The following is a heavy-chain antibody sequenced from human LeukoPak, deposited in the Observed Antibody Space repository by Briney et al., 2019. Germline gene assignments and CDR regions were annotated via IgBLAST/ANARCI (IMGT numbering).Heavy chain of an antibody. Sequence: SETLSLTCTVSGGSISSYYWSLIRQPPGKGLEWIGYIYYSGSTNYNPSLKSRVTISVDTSKNQFSLKLSSVTAADTAVYYCARGSWIQLWVYYGMDVWGQGTTVTVSS. CDR1: GGSISSYY. J-gene: IGHJ6*02. V-gene: IGHV4-59*01. D-gene: IGHD5-18*01. CDR2: IYYSGST. CDR3: ARGSWIQLWVYYGMDV.